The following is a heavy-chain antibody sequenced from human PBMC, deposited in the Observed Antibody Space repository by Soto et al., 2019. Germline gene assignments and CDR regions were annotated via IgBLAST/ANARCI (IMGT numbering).Heavy chain of an antibody. D-gene: IGHD3-10*01. J-gene: IGHJ6*02. Sequence: GGSLRLSCVASGFTFSRFGMHWVRQAPGKGLEWVAVISYDGSNRFYADSVKGRFTISRDNSKNTVYLQMNSLRHEDTAVYYCAKDLYVSETYTYYCGMDVWGQGTTVTVSS. V-gene: IGHV3-30*18. CDR2: ISYDGSNR. CDR3: AKDLYVSETYTYYCGMDV. CDR1: GFTFSRFG.